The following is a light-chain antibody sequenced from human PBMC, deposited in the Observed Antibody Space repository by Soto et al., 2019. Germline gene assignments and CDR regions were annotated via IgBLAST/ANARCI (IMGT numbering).Light chain of an antibody. CDR1: SSDVGSYNL. CDR2: EGS. J-gene: IGLJ1*01. V-gene: IGLV2-23*01. Sequence: QSVLTQPATVSGSPGQSITISCTGTSSDVGSYNLVSWYQQHPGKAPKLMMYEGSKRPSGVSNRFSGSKSGNTASLTISGLQAEDEADYYCCSYAGSSTSLYVFGTGTKVTVL. CDR3: CSYAGSSTSLYV.